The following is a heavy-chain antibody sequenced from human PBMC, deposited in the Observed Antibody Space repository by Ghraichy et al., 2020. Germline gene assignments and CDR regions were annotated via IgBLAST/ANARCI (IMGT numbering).Heavy chain of an antibody. J-gene: IGHJ4*02. CDR2: INAGNGNT. CDR3: ARDRSRGIVVVVAAMGY. CDR1: GYTFTSYA. V-gene: IGHV1-3*01. Sequence: ASVKVSCKASGYTFTSYAMHWVRQAPGQRLEWMGWINAGNGNTKYSQKFQGRVTITRDTSASTAYMELSSLRSEDTAVYYCARDRSRGIVVVVAAMGYWGQGTLVTVSS. D-gene: IGHD2-15*01.